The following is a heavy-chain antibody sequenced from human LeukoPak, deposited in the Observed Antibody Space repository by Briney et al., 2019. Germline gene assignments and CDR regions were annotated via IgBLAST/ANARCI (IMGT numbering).Heavy chain of an antibody. Sequence: SLTISCKGSGYSCTSYWIGSGRQRPGQCLEWMGIIYPGDSDTRYSPSFQGQVTISADKSISTAYLQWSSLKASDTAMYYCARLTAMDPDYWGQGTLVTVSS. CDR1: GYSCTSYW. CDR3: ARLTAMDPDY. CDR2: IYPGDSDT. V-gene: IGHV5-51*01. J-gene: IGHJ4*02. D-gene: IGHD5-18*01.